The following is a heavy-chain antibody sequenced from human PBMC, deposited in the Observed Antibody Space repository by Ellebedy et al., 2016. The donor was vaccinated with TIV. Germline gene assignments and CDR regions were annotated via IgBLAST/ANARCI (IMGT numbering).Heavy chain of an antibody. Sequence: GESLKISCVASGFTFSDHYMSWVRQAPGKGLEWVSVIYSGGTTHYADSVKGRFTISRDKSKNTMYLQMNSLRAEDTAVYYCAGHGDRAMTHWGQGTLVTVSS. V-gene: IGHV3-66*04. CDR2: IYSGGTT. CDR3: AGHGDRAMTH. D-gene: IGHD5-18*01. J-gene: IGHJ4*02. CDR1: GFTFSDHY.